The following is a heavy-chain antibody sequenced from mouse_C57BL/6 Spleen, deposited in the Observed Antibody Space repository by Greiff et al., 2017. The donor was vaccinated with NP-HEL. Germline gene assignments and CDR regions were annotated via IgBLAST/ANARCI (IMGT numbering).Heavy chain of an antibody. J-gene: IGHJ2*01. CDR3: TSSYNYFDY. Sequence: EVKVVESGGGLVQPGGSMKLSCVASGFTFSNYWMNWVRQSPEKGLERVAQIRLKSDNYATHYAESVKGRFTISRDDSKSSVYLQMNNLRAEDTGIYYCTSSYNYFDYWGQGTTLTVSS. D-gene: IGHD1-1*01. CDR1: GFTFSNYW. V-gene: IGHV6-3*01. CDR2: IRLKSDNYAT.